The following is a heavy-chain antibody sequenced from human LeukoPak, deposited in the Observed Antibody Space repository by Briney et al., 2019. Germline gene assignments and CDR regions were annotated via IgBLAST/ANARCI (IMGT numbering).Heavy chain of an antibody. V-gene: IGHV1-69*13. CDR2: IIPIFGTA. J-gene: IGHJ4*02. CDR3: ARALHGGGSYGY. Sequence: SVKVSCKTSGGTFHSFTFSWVRQAPGQGLEWMGGIIPIFGTANYAQKFQGRVTITADESTSTAYMELSSLRSEDTAVYYCARALHGGGSYGYWGQGTLVTVSS. CDR1: GGTFHSFT. D-gene: IGHD1-26*01.